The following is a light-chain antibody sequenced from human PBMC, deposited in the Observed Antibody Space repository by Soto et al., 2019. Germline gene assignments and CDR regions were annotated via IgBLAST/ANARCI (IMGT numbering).Light chain of an antibody. CDR3: QQYNNWLWT. J-gene: IGKJ1*01. CDR1: QTISNW. V-gene: IGKV1-5*01. CDR2: DAS. Sequence: DIQMTQSPSTLSASVVDRVTISCLASQTISNWLAWYQQKPGKAPKLLIYDASSLESGVPSRFSGRGSGTEFTLTISSLQSEDFAVYYCQQYNNWLWTFGQGTKVDIK.